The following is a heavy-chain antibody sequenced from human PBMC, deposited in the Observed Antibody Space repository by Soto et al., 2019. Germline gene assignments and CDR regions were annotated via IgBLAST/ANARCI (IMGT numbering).Heavy chain of an antibody. Sequence: SLKISCKGSGYSFTSYWIGWVRQMPGKGLEWMXIIYPGDSNTRYSPSLQGQVTISVDKSISTAYLQWSSLKATDTAMYYCXXHAXXXXXXXXXPXXXXXXXXWXQXTTVTFSS. CDR1: GYSFTSYW. CDR2: IYPGDSNT. V-gene: IGHV5-51*01. J-gene: IGHJ6*02. CDR3: XXHAXXXXXXXXXPXXXXXXXX. D-gene: IGHD3-16*01.